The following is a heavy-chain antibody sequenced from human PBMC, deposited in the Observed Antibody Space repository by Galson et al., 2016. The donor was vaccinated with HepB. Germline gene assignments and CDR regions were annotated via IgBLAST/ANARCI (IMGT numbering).Heavy chain of an antibody. D-gene: IGHD4-17*01. J-gene: IGHJ2*01. CDR3: AKGRRVTRTITGGAWHLDH. CDR1: GFTFEDYA. Sequence: SLRLSCAASGFTFEDYAMHWVRQVPGKGLEWVSGIDWNSGGKGYADSVKGRFTISRDNAKNSLYLQMNSLRPEGTALYYCAKGRRVTRTITGGAWHLDHWGRGTLVSVSS. CDR2: IDWNSGGK. V-gene: IGHV3-9*01.